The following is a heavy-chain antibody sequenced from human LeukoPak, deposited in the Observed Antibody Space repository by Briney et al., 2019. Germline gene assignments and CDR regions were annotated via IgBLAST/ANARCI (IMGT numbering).Heavy chain of an antibody. V-gene: IGHV3-30*01. CDR1: GFTFSSYA. CDR3: ARDVGGRYYDSSVKGYFDY. Sequence: GGSLRLSCAASGFTFSSYAMHWVRQAPGKGLEWVAVISYDGSNKYYADSVKGRFTISRDNSKNTLYLQMNSLRAEDTAVYYCARDVGGRYYDSSVKGYFDYWGQGTLVTVYS. J-gene: IGHJ4*02. D-gene: IGHD3-22*01. CDR2: ISYDGSNK.